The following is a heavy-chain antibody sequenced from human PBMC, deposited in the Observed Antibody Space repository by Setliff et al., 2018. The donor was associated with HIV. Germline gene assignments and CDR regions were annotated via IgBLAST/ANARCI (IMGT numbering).Heavy chain of an antibody. CDR2: ISSRSDTI. J-gene: IGHJ4*02. Sequence: ETLSLSCSASGFPFNVYHLHWVRQAPGKGLEWISYISSRSDTIYQADSVKGRFTVSRDNARNSLLLQMNSLRADDTAVYYCARVRPLGYCSTGACPPDYWGQGTLVTVSS. D-gene: IGHD2-8*01. V-gene: IGHV3-48*04. CDR3: ARVRPLGYCSTGACPPDY. CDR1: GFPFNVYH.